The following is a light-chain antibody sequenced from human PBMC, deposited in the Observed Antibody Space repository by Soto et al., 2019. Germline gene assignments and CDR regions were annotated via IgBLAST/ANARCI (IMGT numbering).Light chain of an antibody. CDR3: QQSYSTRTWT. CDR2: STS. J-gene: IGKJ1*01. V-gene: IGKV1-39*01. Sequence: DIQMTQSPSSLSASVGDRVTITCRASQSISKSLNWYQQKTGEAPKLLIYSTSSLQSGVPSRFSGSESGTDFTLSISSLEPEDCATYDCQQSYSTRTWTFGQGTKVEI. CDR1: QSISKS.